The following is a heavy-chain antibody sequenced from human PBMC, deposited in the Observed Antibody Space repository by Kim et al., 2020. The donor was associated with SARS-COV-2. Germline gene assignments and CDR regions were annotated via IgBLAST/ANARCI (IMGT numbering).Heavy chain of an antibody. D-gene: IGHD1-26*01. CDR3: ARASGRGRRYYYGMDV. V-gene: IGHV4-34*01. CDR2: INHSGST. J-gene: IGHJ6*02. Sequence: SETLSLTCAVYGVSFSGYYWSWIRQPPGKGLEWIGEINHSGSTNYNPSLKSRVTISVNTSKNQFSLKLSSVTAADTAVYYCARASGRGRRYYYGMDVWC. CDR1: GVSFSGYY.